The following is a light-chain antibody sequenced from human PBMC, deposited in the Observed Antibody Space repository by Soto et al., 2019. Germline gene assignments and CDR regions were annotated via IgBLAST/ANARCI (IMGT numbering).Light chain of an antibody. Sequence: QSVLTQPPSVSAAPGQTVTISCSGSSSNIGNNYVAWYQQLPGTAPKFLIYENIKRPSGIPDRFSGSKSGTSATLSITGLQPGDEADYYCGTWDSSLSAGVFGGGTKLTVL. CDR2: ENI. V-gene: IGLV1-51*02. J-gene: IGLJ3*02. CDR1: SSNIGNNY. CDR3: GTWDSSLSAGV.